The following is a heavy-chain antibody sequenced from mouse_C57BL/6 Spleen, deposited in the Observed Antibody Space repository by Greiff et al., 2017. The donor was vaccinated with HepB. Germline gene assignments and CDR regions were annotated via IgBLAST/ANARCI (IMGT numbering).Heavy chain of an antibody. CDR1: GYTFTSYW. CDR3: ARGNDYDVAWFAY. Sequence: QVQLQQSGAELVMPGASVKLSCKASGYTFTSYWMHWVKQRPGQGLEWIGEIDPSDSYTNYNQKFKGKSTLTVDKSSSTAYMQLSSLTSEDSAVYYCARGNDYDVAWFAYWGQGTLVTVSA. D-gene: IGHD2-4*01. V-gene: IGHV1-69*01. CDR2: IDPSDSYT. J-gene: IGHJ3*01.